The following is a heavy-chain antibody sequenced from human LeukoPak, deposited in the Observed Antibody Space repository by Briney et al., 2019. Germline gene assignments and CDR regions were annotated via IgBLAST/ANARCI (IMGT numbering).Heavy chain of an antibody. CDR1: GFTFSSYS. Sequence: GGSLRLSCAASGFTFSSYSMNWVRQAPGKGLEWVSSISSSSSYIYYADSVKGRFTISRDNAKNSLYLQMNSLRAEDTAVYYCARDPDGGIQLWFYYYYYMDVWGKGTTVTISS. J-gene: IGHJ6*03. CDR3: ARDPDGGIQLWFYYYYYMDV. V-gene: IGHV3-21*01. D-gene: IGHD5-18*01. CDR2: ISSSSSYI.